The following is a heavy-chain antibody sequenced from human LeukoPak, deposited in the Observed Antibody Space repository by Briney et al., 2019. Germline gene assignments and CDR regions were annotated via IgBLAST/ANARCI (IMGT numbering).Heavy chain of an antibody. Sequence: PGGSLRLSCAASGFTFSNAWMSWVRQAPGKGLEWVGRIKSKTDGGTTDYAAPVKGRFTISRDDSKNTLYLQMNSLKTEDTAVYYCTTDLDVVVVGDVFDYWGQGTLVTVSS. CDR2: IKSKTDGGTT. V-gene: IGHV3-15*01. CDR3: TTDLDVVVVGDVFDY. J-gene: IGHJ4*02. D-gene: IGHD2-15*01. CDR1: GFTFSNAW.